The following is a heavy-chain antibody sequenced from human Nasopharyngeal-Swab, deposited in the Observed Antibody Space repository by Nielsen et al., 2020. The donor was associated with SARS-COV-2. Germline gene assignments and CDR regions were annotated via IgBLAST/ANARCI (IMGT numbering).Heavy chain of an antibody. CDR2: ISSSVSTI. V-gene: IGHV3-48*03. Sequence: GESLKISCAASGFTFSSYEMNWVRQAPGKGLEWVSYISSSVSTIYYADSVKGRFTISRDNAKKSLYLQMNSLRAEDTAVYYCGRGGGGGYGDYYYYGMDVWGQGTTVTVSS. D-gene: IGHD1-26*01. J-gene: IGHJ6*02. CDR1: GFTFSSYE. CDR3: GRGGGGGYGDYYYYGMDV.